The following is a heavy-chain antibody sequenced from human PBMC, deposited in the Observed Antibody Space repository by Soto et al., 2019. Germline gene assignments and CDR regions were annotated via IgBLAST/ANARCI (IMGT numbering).Heavy chain of an antibody. CDR3: AKMCRAHYDY. D-gene: IGHD2-15*01. V-gene: IGHV4-61*01. CDR2: ISYSGGT. CDR1: GDSVTTGSSS. Sequence: QVQLQESGPGLVKPSETLSLTCTVSGDSVTTGSSSWTWIRQPPGNGLEWIGNISYSGGTNYSPSLKGRVTIALDSSKNQFSLKGTSVAAADAAVYYCAKMCRAHYDYWGHGSLVTVSS. J-gene: IGHJ4*01.